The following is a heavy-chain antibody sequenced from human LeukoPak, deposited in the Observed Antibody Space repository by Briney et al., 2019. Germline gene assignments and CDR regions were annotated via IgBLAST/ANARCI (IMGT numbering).Heavy chain of an antibody. CDR2: ISAYNGNT. D-gene: IGHD4-17*01. V-gene: IGHV1-18*01. Sequence: ASVKVSCKASGYTFTNYGISWVRQAPGQGLEWMGWISAYNGNTNYAQKFQGRVTMTTDTSTSTAYMELRSLRSDDTAVYYCARDRDYGDYNTQDLFVYWGQGTLVTVSS. CDR3: ARDRDYGDYNTQDLFVY. CDR1: GYTFTNYG. J-gene: IGHJ4*02.